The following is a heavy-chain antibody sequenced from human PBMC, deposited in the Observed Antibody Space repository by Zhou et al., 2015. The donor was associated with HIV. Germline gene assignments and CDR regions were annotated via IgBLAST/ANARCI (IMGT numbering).Heavy chain of an antibody. D-gene: IGHD3-22*01. Sequence: QVQLVQSGAEVKKPGSSVKVSCKASGGTFSSYAISWVRQAPGQGLEWMGGIIPIFGTANYAQKFQGRVTITADESTSTAYMELSSLRSEDTAVYYCARDNREGYYDSSGYYDYYYYGMDVWGQGTTVTVSS. CDR3: ARDNREGYYDSSGYYDYYYYGMDV. CDR2: IIPIFGTA. J-gene: IGHJ6*02. CDR1: GGTFSSYA. V-gene: IGHV1-69*01.